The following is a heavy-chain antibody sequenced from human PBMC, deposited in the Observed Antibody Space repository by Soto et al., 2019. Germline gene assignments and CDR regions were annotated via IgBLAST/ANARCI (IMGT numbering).Heavy chain of an antibody. D-gene: IGHD2-21*02. J-gene: IGHJ5*02. CDR2: ISSSSSYI. Sequence: EVQLVESGGGLVKPGGSLRLSCAASGFTFSSYSMNWVRQAPGKGLEWVSSISSSSSYIYYADSVKGRFTISRDNAKNSXYXQMNSRRAEETAVYYCARVSGYCGGDCPPRRDWFDPWGQGTLVTVSS. V-gene: IGHV3-21*01. CDR3: ARVSGYCGGDCPPRRDWFDP. CDR1: GFTFSSYS.